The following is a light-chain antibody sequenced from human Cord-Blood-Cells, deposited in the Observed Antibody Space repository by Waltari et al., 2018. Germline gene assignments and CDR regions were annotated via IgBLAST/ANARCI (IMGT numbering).Light chain of an antibody. V-gene: IGKV2-28*01. CDR1: QSLLHSNGYNY. CDR3: MQALQTPRT. CDR2: LGS. Sequence: DIVMTQSPLSLPVTPGEPASISCRSSQSLLHSNGYNYLDWYLQKPGQSPQLLIYLGSMRASGVPERFSGSGSGTDLTLKISRVEAEDVGVYYCMQALQTPRTFGQGTKVEIK. J-gene: IGKJ1*01.